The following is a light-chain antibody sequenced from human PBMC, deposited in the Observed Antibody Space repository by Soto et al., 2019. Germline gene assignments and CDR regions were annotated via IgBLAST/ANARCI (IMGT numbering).Light chain of an antibody. CDR1: TGAVTTGHF. CDR2: DTN. V-gene: IGLV7-46*01. CDR3: LLSYRGVGV. Sequence: VVTQEPSLTVSPGGTVTLTCGSNTGAVTTGHFPYWFQQKPGQAPRTLIYDTNNKHSWTPARFSGSLLGGKAALTLSGAQPEDEADYYCLLSYRGVGVFGGGTKVTVL. J-gene: IGLJ2*01.